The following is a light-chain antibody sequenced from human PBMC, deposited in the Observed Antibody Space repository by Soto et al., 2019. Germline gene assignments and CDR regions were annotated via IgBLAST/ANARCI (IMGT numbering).Light chain of an antibody. J-gene: IGKJ1*01. CDR1: QSVGRW. Sequence: DIHMTQSPSTLSASIGDRVTITCRASQSVGRWLAWYQQKPGEAPNLLISKASTLESGVPSRFSGSGSGTEFTLTISILQPDDFATYYCQHYDTFPWTFGQGTQVEIK. V-gene: IGKV1-5*03. CDR2: KAS. CDR3: QHYDTFPWT.